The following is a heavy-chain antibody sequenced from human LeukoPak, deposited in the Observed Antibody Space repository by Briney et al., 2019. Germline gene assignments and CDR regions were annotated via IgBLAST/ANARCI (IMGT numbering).Heavy chain of an antibody. CDR2: ISSSGSTI. D-gene: IGHD6-6*01. V-gene: IGHV3-48*04. J-gene: IGHJ4*02. Sequence: GGSLRLSCAASGFTFSSYSMNWVRQAPGKGLEWVSYISSSGSTIYYADSVKGRFTISRDNAKNSLYLQMNSLRAEDTAVYYCARVESSSSSYYFDYWGQGTLVTVSS. CDR1: GFTFSSYS. CDR3: ARVESSSSSYYFDY.